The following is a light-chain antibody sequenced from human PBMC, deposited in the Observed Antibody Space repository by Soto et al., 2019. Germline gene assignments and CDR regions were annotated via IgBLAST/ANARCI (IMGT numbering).Light chain of an antibody. CDR2: DAS. V-gene: IGKV1-33*01. Sequence: DIQRTQKASNMAAYGEDRVTSSFQASQNINNYLNWYQQKPGRAPKLLIYDASNLEVWVHSRLWGSGSGTDYSFSIGRLLPEEISTYFCVQYEILRAFGDGTRLEIK. CDR1: QNINNY. CDR3: VQYEILRA. J-gene: IGKJ5*01.